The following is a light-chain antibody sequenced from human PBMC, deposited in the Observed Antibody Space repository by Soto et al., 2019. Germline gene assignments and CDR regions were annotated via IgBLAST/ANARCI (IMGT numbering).Light chain of an antibody. J-gene: IGKJ1*01. V-gene: IGKV1-6*01. CDR2: GAT. CDR1: QGIRNN. CDR3: LQDYNYPWT. Sequence: TQMTQSPSSIAPSVGDIATITCRASQGIRNNLNWYQQTTGKAPNIMTYGATTLQSGVPSRFSVSRSGTDFTLTLSSMQPEEWATDDGLQDYNYPWTGGQGTKVEIK.